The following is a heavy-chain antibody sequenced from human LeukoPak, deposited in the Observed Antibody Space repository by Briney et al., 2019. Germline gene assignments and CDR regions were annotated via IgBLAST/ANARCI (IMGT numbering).Heavy chain of an antibody. CDR1: GGTFSSYA. CDR2: IIPILGIA. CDR3: AREAPRYCSGGSCYDNYYYYGMDV. V-gene: IGHV1-69*04. D-gene: IGHD2-15*01. Sequence: ASVKVSCKASGGTFSSYAISWVRQAPGQGLEWMGRIIPILGIANYAQKFQGRVTITADKSTSTAYMELRSLRSDDTAVYYCAREAPRYCSGGSCYDNYYYYGMDVWGQGTTVTVSS. J-gene: IGHJ6*02.